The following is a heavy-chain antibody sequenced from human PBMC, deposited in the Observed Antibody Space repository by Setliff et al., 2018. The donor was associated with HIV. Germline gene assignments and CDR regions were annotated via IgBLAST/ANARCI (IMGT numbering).Heavy chain of an antibody. V-gene: IGHV4-39*01. D-gene: IGHD1-26*01. J-gene: IGHJ4*01. Sequence: LSLTCPVSGVSVNNDDDYWGWIRQPPGKGLEWIAIIHQSGTAHKRPSLKSRVTISIDTSENLFSLKLSGVTAADTAIYYCARQVGEGKWYLDSWGHGTLVTVSS. CDR2: IHQSGTA. CDR1: GVSVNNDDDY. CDR3: ARQVGEGKWYLDS.